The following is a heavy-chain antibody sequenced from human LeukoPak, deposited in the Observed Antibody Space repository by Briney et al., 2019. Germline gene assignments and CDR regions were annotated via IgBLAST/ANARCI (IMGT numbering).Heavy chain of an antibody. Sequence: PGGSLRLSCAASGFTFSSYGMSWVRQAPGKGLEWVSAISGSGGSTYYADSVKGRFTISRDNSKNTLYLQMNSLRAEDTAVYYCAGQVLRYFDWLFDYWGQGTLVTVSS. V-gene: IGHV3-23*01. D-gene: IGHD3-9*01. CDR3: AGQVLRYFDWLFDY. CDR1: GFTFSSYG. J-gene: IGHJ4*02. CDR2: ISGSGGST.